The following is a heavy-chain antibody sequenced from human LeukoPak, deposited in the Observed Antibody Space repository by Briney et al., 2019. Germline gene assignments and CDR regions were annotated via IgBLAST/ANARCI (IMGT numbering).Heavy chain of an antibody. D-gene: IGHD2-8*01. CDR2: ISGSGGST. CDR3: AKVYRYCTNGVCYTNWFDP. CDR1: GFTFSSYA. V-gene: IGHV3-23*01. J-gene: IGHJ5*02. Sequence: PGASLRLSCAASGFTFSSYAMSWVRQAPGKGLEWVSGISGSGGSTHYADSVKGRFTISRDNSKNTVYLQMNSLRAEDTAVYYCAKVYRYCTNGVCYTNWFDPCGQGTLVTVSS.